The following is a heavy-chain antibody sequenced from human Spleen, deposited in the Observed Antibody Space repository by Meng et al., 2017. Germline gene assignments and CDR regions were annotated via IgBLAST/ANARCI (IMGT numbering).Heavy chain of an antibody. CDR1: GGTFNTHA. CDR2: IIPIFGTT. V-gene: IGHV1-69*06. J-gene: IGHJ3*02. CDR3: ASWRSYYSDSSGSDAFDI. Sequence: SVKVSCKASGGTFNTHAIAWVRQAPGQGLEWMGEIIPIFGTTNYAQKFQGRVTVTADKSTSTGYMELSSLRSEDTAVYYCASWRSYYSDSSGSDAFDIWGQG. D-gene: IGHD3-22*01.